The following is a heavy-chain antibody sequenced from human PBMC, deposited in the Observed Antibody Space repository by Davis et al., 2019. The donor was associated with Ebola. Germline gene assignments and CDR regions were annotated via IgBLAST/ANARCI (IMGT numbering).Heavy chain of an antibody. V-gene: IGHV3-21*04. CDR3: ARDPTGYYDFWSGYSDY. D-gene: IGHD3-3*01. CDR1: GFTFSSYS. Sequence: GESLKISCAASGFTFSSYSMNWVRQAPGKGLEWVSSISSSSSYIYYADSVKGRFTISRDNAKNSLYLQMNSLRAEDTAVYYCARDPTGYYDFWSGYSDYWGQGTLVTVSS. J-gene: IGHJ4*02. CDR2: ISSSSSYI.